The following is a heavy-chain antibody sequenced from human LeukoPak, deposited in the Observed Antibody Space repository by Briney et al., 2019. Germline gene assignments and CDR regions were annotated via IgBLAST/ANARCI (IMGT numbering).Heavy chain of an antibody. D-gene: IGHD5-24*01. V-gene: IGHV3-7*01. J-gene: IGHJ4*02. CDR1: GGSFSGYY. CDR3: ANGDGFDY. Sequence: ETLSLTCAVYGGSFSGYYWSWVRQAPGKGLEWVANIKQDGSEKYYVDSVKGRFTISRDNAKNSLYLQMNSLRAEDTAVYYCANGDGFDYWGQGTLVTVSS. CDR2: IKQDGSEK.